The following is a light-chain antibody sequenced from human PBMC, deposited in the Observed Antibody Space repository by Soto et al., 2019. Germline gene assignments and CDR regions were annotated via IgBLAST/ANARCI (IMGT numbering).Light chain of an antibody. CDR1: SSDIGSYNY. V-gene: IGLV2-8*01. CDR3: RSYAGRPWV. Sequence: QSALTQPPSASGSPGQSVTISCTGTSSDIGSYNYVSWYQQHPGKAPKLIIYEVTKRPSGVPDRFSASKSGNTASLTGSGLQAEDEADYYCRSYAGRPWVFGGGTKLTVL. J-gene: IGLJ3*02. CDR2: EVT.